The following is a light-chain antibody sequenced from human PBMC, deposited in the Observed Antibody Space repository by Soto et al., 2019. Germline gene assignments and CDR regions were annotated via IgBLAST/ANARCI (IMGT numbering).Light chain of an antibody. CDR3: QQRSNWPWT. CDR1: QSVSSY. Sequence: EIVLTQSPATLSLSPGERATLSCRASQSVSSYLVWYQQKPGQAPRLLIYDAFKRATGIPARFSGSGSETDFSLTISSLEPEDFAVYYCQQRSNWPWTCGQGTKV. V-gene: IGKV3-11*01. CDR2: DAF. J-gene: IGKJ1*01.